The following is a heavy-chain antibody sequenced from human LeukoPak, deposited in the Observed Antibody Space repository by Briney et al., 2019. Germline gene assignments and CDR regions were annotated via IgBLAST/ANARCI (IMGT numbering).Heavy chain of an antibody. D-gene: IGHD2-2*03. V-gene: IGHV3-30*04. CDR1: GFTFSSYA. CDR3: ARSVGYCSSTSCYFDY. J-gene: IGHJ4*02. Sequence: GRSLRLSCAASGFTFSSYAMHWVRQAPGKGLEWVALISYDGTNKYYADSVKGRFTISRDNSKNTLYLQMNSLRAEDTAVYYCARSVGYCSSTSCYFDYWGQGTLVTVSS. CDR2: ISYDGTNK.